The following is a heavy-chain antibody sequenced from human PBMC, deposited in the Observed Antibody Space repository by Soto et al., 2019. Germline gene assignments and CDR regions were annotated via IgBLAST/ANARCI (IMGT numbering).Heavy chain of an antibody. Sequence: EVQLVESGGGLVQPGRSLRLSCVASGFIADDYAMHWVRQAPGKGLEWVSGISSNSATINYADSVKGRFTISRDNAKNSLFLQMNSLRPEDTAFYYCVKDMKWGGMTAIHYFDSWGQGTLVTVSS. CDR2: ISSNSATI. J-gene: IGHJ4*02. CDR3: VKDMKWGGMTAIHYFDS. D-gene: IGHD2-21*02. CDR1: GFIADDYA. V-gene: IGHV3-9*02.